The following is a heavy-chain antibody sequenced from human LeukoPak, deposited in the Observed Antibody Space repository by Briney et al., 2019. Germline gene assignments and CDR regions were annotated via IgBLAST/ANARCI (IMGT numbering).Heavy chain of an antibody. J-gene: IGHJ6*02. CDR2: IWYDGSNK. CDR1: GFTFSSYG. Sequence: GGSLRLSCAAPGFTFSSYGMHWVRQAPGKGLEWVAVIWYDGSNKYYADSVKGRFTISRDNSKNTLYLQMNSLRAEDTAAYYCARESTVVTLAYYYYGMDVWGQGTTVTVSS. D-gene: IGHD4-23*01. CDR3: ARESTVVTLAYYYYGMDV. V-gene: IGHV3-33*01.